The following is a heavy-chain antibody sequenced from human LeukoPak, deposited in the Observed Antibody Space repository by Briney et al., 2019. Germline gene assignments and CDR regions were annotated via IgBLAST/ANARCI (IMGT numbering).Heavy chain of an antibody. CDR2: FDPEDDET. Sequence: ASVKVSCKVSGYTLNELSLHWVREAPGKGLEWMGGFDPEDDETIYAQKFQGRVTMTKDTSTDTAYMELSSLRSEDTAVYYCAMGAVAGTLVWFDPWGQGTLVTVSS. J-gene: IGHJ5*02. CDR3: AMGAVAGTLVWFDP. CDR1: GYTLNELS. D-gene: IGHD6-19*01. V-gene: IGHV1-24*01.